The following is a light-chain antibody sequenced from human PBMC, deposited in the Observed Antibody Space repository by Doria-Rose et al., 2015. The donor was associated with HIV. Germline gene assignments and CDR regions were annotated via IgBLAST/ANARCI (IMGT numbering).Light chain of an antibody. CDR2: DGS. CDR3: HQYGTSWT. J-gene: IGKJ1*01. Sequence: LTQSLGTLSLSPGERATLSCRASQSFSSTYLAWYQQKPGQAPSLLIYDGSTRATGIPDRFSASGSGTDFTLTINRLEPEDFALYYCHQYGTSWTFGQWTKVEI. V-gene: IGKV3-20*01. CDR1: QSFSSTY.